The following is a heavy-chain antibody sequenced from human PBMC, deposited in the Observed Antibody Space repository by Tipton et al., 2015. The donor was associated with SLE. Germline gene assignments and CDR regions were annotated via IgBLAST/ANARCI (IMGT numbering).Heavy chain of an antibody. CDR1: GESLSGHY. D-gene: IGHD2-8*02. V-gene: IGHV4-34*01. CDR3: ARAVARVVYARVRAFDI. J-gene: IGHJ3*02. CDR2: INHSGRI. Sequence: TLSLTCTVYGESLSGHYWGWISQPPGKGLEWIGDINHSGRIDYNPSLMSRVTISEDTSKNQFSLTLSSVTAADTAVYYCARAVARVVYARVRAFDIWGQGTLVTVSS.